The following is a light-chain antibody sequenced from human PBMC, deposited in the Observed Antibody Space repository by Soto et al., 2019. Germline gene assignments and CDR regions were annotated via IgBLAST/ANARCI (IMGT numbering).Light chain of an antibody. CDR1: QSISRW. CDR2: ETS. V-gene: IGKV1-5*03. Sequence: DVQMTQSPSTLSASVGDRVTITCRASQSISRWLAWYQQKPGKAPKLLIYETSSLEDGVPSRFTGSGSGTEFSLTITSLQPDDFATYYCQQYKDYWTFGQGTRWISN. CDR3: QQYKDYWT. J-gene: IGKJ1*01.